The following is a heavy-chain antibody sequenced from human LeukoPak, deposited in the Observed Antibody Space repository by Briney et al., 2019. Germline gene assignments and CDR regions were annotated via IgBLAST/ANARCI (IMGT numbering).Heavy chain of an antibody. Sequence: GGSLRLSCAASGFTFSSYSMNWVRQAPGKGLEWVSYISSSSSTIYYADSVKGRFTISRDNAKNSLYLQMNSLRAEDTAVYYCARDSPDYDFWSGYSHYYYYYYMDVWGKGTTVTVSS. CDR2: ISSSSSTI. J-gene: IGHJ6*03. D-gene: IGHD3-3*01. CDR3: ARDSPDYDFWSGYSHYYYYYYMDV. V-gene: IGHV3-48*01. CDR1: GFTFSSYS.